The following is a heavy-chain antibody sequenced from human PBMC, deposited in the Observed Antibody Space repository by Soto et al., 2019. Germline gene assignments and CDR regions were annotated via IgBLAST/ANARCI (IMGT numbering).Heavy chain of an antibody. V-gene: IGHV3-23*01. CDR2: ISGSGGST. D-gene: IGHD3-3*01. J-gene: IGHJ5*02. CDR3: AKDNHRPTYYDFWSGYNPTNWFDP. Sequence: LRLSCAASGFAFSSYAMSWVRQAPGKGLEWVSAISGSGGSTYYADSVKGRFTISRDNSKNTLYLQMNSLRAEDTAVYYCAKDNHRPTYYDFWSGYNPTNWFDPWGQGTLVTVSS. CDR1: GFAFSSYA.